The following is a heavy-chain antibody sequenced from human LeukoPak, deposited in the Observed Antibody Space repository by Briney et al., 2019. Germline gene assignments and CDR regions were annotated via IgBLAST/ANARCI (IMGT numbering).Heavy chain of an antibody. V-gene: IGHV1-2*02. CDR1: GYTFTDYY. CDR2: INPNSGGT. Sequence: ASVKVSCKAFGYTFTDYYLHWVRQAPGQGLEWMGWINPNSGGTNYAQKLQGRVTITRDTSIDTAYMQLSRLRSDDTAVYYCAKDRYGDYEAPFHYYMDAWGRGTTVTVSS. D-gene: IGHD5-12*01. J-gene: IGHJ6*03. CDR3: AKDRYGDYEAPFHYYMDA.